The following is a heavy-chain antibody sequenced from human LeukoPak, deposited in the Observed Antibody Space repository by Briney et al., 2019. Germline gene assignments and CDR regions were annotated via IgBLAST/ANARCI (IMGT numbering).Heavy chain of an antibody. V-gene: IGHV4-59*01. CDR2: IYYSGST. J-gene: IGHJ5*02. CDR1: GGSISSYY. CDR3: ARDGRYYGSGSHPFDP. Sequence: SETLSLTCTVSGGSISSYYWSWIRQPPGKGLEWIGYIYYSGSTNYNPSLKSRVTISVDTSKNQFSLKLSSVTAADTAVYYCARDGRYYGSGSHPFDPWGQGTLVTVSS. D-gene: IGHD3-10*01.